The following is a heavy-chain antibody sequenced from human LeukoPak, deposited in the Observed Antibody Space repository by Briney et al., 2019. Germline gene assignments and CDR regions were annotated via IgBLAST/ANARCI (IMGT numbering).Heavy chain of an antibody. CDR3: AKDRVGRGVDYDAFDI. D-gene: IGHD3-9*01. Sequence: GGSLRLSCAASGFTFSSYAMNWVRQAPGKGLEWVSVISGSGNSTYYADSVKGRFTISRDNSKNTLYLQMISLRAEGTAVYYCAKDRVGRGVDYDAFDIWGQGTMVTVSS. V-gene: IGHV3-23*01. CDR1: GFTFSSYA. CDR2: ISGSGNST. J-gene: IGHJ3*02.